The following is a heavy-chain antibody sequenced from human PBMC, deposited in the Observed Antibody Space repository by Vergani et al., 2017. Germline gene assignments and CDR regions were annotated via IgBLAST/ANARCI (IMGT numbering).Heavy chain of an antibody. CDR3: ARVKGHVXTAIDHFYYYGMYV. Sequence: QVQLQESGPGLVKPSQTLSLTCTVSGGSISSGDYYWSWIRQPPGKGLEWIGYIYYSGSTYYNPSLKSRVTISVDTSKNQFSLKLSSVTAADTAVYYCARVKGHVXTAIDHFYYYGMYVWGEATTVTVS. V-gene: IGHV4-30-4*08. CDR1: GGSISSGDYY. CDR2: IYYSGST. D-gene: IGHD5-18*01. J-gene: IGHJ6*02.